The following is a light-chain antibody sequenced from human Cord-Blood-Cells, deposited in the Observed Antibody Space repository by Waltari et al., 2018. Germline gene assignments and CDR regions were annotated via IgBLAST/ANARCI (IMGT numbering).Light chain of an antibody. CDR3: AAWDDSLNGPV. V-gene: IGLV1-44*01. J-gene: IGLJ3*02. Sequence: QSVLTQPPSASGTPGQRVTISCSGSSSNIGSNTVNWYQQPPGTAPQPLIYSNNQRPSGVPDRFSGSKSGTSASLAISGLQSEDEADYYCAAWDDSLNGPVFGGGTKLTVL. CDR1: SSNIGSNT. CDR2: SNN.